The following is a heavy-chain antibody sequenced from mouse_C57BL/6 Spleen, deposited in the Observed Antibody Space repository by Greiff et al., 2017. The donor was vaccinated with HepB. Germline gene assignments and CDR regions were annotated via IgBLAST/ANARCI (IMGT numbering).Heavy chain of an antibody. CDR3: ARDHGSSYDWYVDV. CDR2: ISDGGSYT. Sequence: EVQEVESGGGLVKPGGSLKLSCAASGFTFSSYAMSWVRQTPEKRLEWVATISDGGSYTYYPDNVKGRFTISRDNAKNNLYLQMSHLKSEDTAMYYCARDHGSSYDWYVDVWGTGTTVTVSS. CDR1: GFTFSSYA. D-gene: IGHD1-1*01. V-gene: IGHV5-4*01. J-gene: IGHJ1*03.